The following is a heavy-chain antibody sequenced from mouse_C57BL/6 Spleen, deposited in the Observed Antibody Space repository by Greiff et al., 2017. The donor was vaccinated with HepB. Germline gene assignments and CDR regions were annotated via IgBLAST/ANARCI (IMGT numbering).Heavy chain of an antibody. Sequence: VKLMESGPGLVAPSQSLSITCTVSGFSLTSYGVDWVRQPPGQGLEWMGVIWGGGSTNYNSAVMSRLSISKDNSKDQAYLKINSLQTDDTAMYYCAKRDDYDGYYYAMDYWGQGTSVTVSS. J-gene: IGHJ4*01. V-gene: IGHV2-9*01. CDR3: AKRDDYDGYYYAMDY. CDR2: IWGGGST. D-gene: IGHD2-4*01. CDR1: GFSLTSYG.